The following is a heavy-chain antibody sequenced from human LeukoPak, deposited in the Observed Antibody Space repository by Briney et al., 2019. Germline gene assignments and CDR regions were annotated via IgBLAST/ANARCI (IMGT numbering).Heavy chain of an antibody. V-gene: IGHV3-23*01. CDR3: VKYYRGPVHYYFDY. CDR1: GFTFRNYG. Sequence: PGGSLRLSCTATGFTFRNYGVSWVRQAPGKGLEWVSVISDSGTNTYYADSVKGRFTISRDSSKNTLFLQMNSLRTEDTAVYYCVKYYRGPVHYYFDYWGQGNLVTVSS. D-gene: IGHD3-16*02. J-gene: IGHJ4*02. CDR2: ISDSGTNT.